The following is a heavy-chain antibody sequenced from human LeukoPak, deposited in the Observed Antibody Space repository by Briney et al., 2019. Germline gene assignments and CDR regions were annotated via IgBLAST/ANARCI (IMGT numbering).Heavy chain of an antibody. J-gene: IGHJ4*02. Sequence: PGGSLRLSCAASGFTFSSYAMSWVRQAPGKGLEWVSAISGSGGSTYYADSVKGRFTISRDNSKNTLYLQMNGLRAEDTAVYYCAPSPLTIFGGLPGHFDYWGKGTLVTVSS. CDR2: ISGSGGST. CDR1: GFTFSSYA. D-gene: IGHD3-3*01. V-gene: IGHV3-23*01. CDR3: APSPLTIFGGLPGHFDY.